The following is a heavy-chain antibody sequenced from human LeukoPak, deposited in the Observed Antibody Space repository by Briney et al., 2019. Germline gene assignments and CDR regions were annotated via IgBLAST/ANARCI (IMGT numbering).Heavy chain of an antibody. CDR3: ATSEGGGFFDY. CDR2: INHSGST. D-gene: IGHD4-23*01. Sequence: PETLSLTCAVYGGSFSGYYWSWIRQPPGKGLEWIGEINHSGSTNYNPSLKSRVTISVDTSKNQFSLKLSSVTAADTAVYYCATSEGGGFFDYWGQGTPVTVSS. J-gene: IGHJ4*02. CDR1: GGSFSGYY. V-gene: IGHV4-34*01.